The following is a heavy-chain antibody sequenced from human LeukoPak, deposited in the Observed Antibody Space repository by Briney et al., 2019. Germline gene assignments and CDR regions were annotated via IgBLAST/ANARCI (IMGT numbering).Heavy chain of an antibody. CDR2: ISWNSGSI. V-gene: IGHV3-9*01. J-gene: IGHJ4*02. CDR1: GFTFDDYA. D-gene: IGHD6-19*01. CDR3: ARDLHWLAFDF. Sequence: GGSLRLSCAASGFTFDDYAMHWVRQAPGKGLEWVSGISWNSGSIGYADSVKGRFTISRDNAKNSLYLQMNSLTAEDTATYFCARDLHWLAFDFWGQGSLVTVSS.